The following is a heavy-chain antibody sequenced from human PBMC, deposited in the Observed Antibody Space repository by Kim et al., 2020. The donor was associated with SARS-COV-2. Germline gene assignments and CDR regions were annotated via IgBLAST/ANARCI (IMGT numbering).Heavy chain of an antibody. J-gene: IGHJ4*02. D-gene: IGHD1-26*01. Sequence: SETLSLTCAVYGGSFSGYYWSWIRQPPGKGLEWIGELNHSGSTNYNPSLKSRVTISVDTAKNQFSLKLSSVTAADTAVYYCARRTGSGSYHRRYYFNYWGQGAVVTISS. V-gene: IGHV4-34*01. CDR3: ARRTGSGSYHRRYYFNY. CDR1: GGSFSGYY. CDR2: LNHSGST.